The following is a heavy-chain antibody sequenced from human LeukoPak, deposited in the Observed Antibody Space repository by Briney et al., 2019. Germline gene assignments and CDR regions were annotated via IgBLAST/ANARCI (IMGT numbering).Heavy chain of an antibody. J-gene: IGHJ4*02. Sequence: PSETLSLTCTVSGGSISSGSYYWSWIRQPAGKGLEWIGRIYTSGSTNYNPSLKSRVTISVDTSKNQFSLKLSSVTAADTAVYYCARWWGGVVITKNYFDLWGQGTLVTVSS. CDR3: ARWWGGVVITKNYFDL. CDR1: GGSISSGSYY. V-gene: IGHV4-61*02. CDR2: IYTSGST. D-gene: IGHD3-22*01.